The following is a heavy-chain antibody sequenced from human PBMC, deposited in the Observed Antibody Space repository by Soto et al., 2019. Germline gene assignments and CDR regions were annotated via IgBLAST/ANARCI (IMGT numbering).Heavy chain of an antibody. CDR2: IRSRPNSYAT. D-gene: IGHD3-22*01. J-gene: IGHJ4*02. CDR1: GFTFSGSA. CDR3: TRLGPYYYDSSVYYSFDH. V-gene: IGHV3-73*01. Sequence: LRLSCAASGFTFSGSAMHWVRQASGKGLEWVGRIRSRPNSYATEYAASVKGRFTISRDDSKNTTYLQMNSLKTEDTAVYYCTRLGPYYYDSSVYYSFDHWGQGPIVTVYS.